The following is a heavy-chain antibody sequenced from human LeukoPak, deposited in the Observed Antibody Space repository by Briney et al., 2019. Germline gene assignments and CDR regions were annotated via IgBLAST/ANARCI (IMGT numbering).Heavy chain of an antibody. CDR1: GGSISSYY. D-gene: IGHD4-17*01. J-gene: IGHJ4*02. CDR3: AAMTTVTPYYFDY. V-gene: IGHV4-59*01. CDR2: IYYSGST. Sequence: SETLSLTCTVSGGSISSYYWSWIRQPPGKGLEWIGYIYYSGSTNYNPSLKSRVTISVDTSKNQFSLKLSSVTAADTAVYCCAAMTTVTPYYFDYWGQGTLVTVSS.